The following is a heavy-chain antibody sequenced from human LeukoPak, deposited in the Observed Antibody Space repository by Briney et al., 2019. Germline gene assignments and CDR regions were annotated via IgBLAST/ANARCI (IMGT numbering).Heavy chain of an antibody. CDR2: IRYEGSNK. D-gene: IGHD1-26*01. V-gene: IGHV3-30*02. Sequence: PGGSRRLSWAAAGFTFRDYGMHWVRQAPGKGLEWVAFIRYEGSNKYYGDSGQGRFTISRDNSKNKLYLHMNSLRAEDTAVYYCAKDAVELSRYSGSYWYYLDHRGQGTLVTVS. CDR1: GFTFRDYG. CDR3: AKDAVELSRYSGSYWYYLDH. J-gene: IGHJ4*02.